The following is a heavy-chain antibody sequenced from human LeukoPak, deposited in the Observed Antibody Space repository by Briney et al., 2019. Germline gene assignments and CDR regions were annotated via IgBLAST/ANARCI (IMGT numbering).Heavy chain of an antibody. CDR3: ARGDRSTGDYVPHYYCYYGMDV. V-gene: IGHV3-21*01. D-gene: IGHD4-17*01. Sequence: GGSLRLSCAASGFTFSSYSMNWVRQAPGKGLEWVSSISSSSSYIYYADSVKGRFTISGDNAKNSLYLQMNSLRAEDTAVYYCARGDRSTGDYVPHYYCYYGMDVWGQGTTVTVSS. CDR1: GFTFSSYS. J-gene: IGHJ6*02. CDR2: ISSSSSYI.